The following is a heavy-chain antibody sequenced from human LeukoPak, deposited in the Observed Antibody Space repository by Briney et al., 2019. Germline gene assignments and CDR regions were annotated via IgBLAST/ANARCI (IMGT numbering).Heavy chain of an antibody. CDR3: ARVGYCSGGSCHTPSFDY. CDR1: GGSISSYY. Sequence: PSETLSLTCTVSGGSISSYYWSWIRQPPGKGLEWIGYIYYSGSTNYNPSLTSRVTISVDTSKNQYSLKLSSVTAADTAVYYCARVGYCSGGSCHTPSFDYWGQGTLVTVSS. CDR2: IYYSGST. V-gene: IGHV4-59*01. J-gene: IGHJ4*02. D-gene: IGHD2-15*01.